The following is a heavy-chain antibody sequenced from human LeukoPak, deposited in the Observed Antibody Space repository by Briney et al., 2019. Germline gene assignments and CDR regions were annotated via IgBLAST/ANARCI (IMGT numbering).Heavy chain of an antibody. J-gene: IGHJ4*02. CDR3: ARGIYCSSTSCYRGDFDY. Sequence: GGSLRLSCAASGFTFSSYSMNWVRQAPGKGLEWVSYISSSSTIYYADSAKGRFTISRNNAKNSLYLQMNSLRAEDTAVYYCARGIYCSSTSCYRGDFDYWGQGTLVTVSS. CDR2: ISSSSTI. CDR1: GFTFSSYS. V-gene: IGHV3-48*01. D-gene: IGHD2-2*02.